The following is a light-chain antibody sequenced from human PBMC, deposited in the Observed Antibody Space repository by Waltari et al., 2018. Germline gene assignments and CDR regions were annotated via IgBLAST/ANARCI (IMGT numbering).Light chain of an antibody. J-gene: IGKJ5*01. Sequence: EILMTQSPATLSVSPGESVTLSCRASQSVSSNLAWYQQKSGQAPRLLIYGASTRATAVPARFSGSGSGTEFTLTISGLQSEDFAVYYCQQYNNWPPSITFGQGTRLEIK. CDR1: QSVSSN. CDR3: QQYNNWPPSIT. CDR2: GAS. V-gene: IGKV3-15*01.